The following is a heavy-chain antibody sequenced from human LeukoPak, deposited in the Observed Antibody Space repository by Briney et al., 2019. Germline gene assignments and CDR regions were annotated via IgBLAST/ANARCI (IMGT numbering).Heavy chain of an antibody. CDR2: ISYDGSNK. Sequence: GGSLRLSCAASGFTFSSYAMSWVRQAPGKGLEWVAVISYDGSNKYYADSVKGRFTISKDNSKNTLYLQMNSLRAEDTAVYYCAREIHSSGWQNFDYWGQGTLVTVSS. J-gene: IGHJ4*02. D-gene: IGHD6-19*01. V-gene: IGHV3-30*04. CDR1: GFTFSSYA. CDR3: AREIHSSGWQNFDY.